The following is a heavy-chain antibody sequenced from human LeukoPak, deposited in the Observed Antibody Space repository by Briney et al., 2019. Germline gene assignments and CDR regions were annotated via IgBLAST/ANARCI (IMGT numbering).Heavy chain of an antibody. CDR2: ISFSGDNRGDNT. Sequence: GGSLRLSCAAFGFTFKIYTMNWVRQAPGKGLEWISGISFSGDNRGDNTYYADSVKGRFTISRDNSYNTVSLQMNSLRDEDTGVYFCAKGLRTGVGPYMGYHYYMDVWGKGATVTVSS. D-gene: IGHD3-16*01. CDR3: AKGLRTGVGPYMGYHYYMDV. CDR1: GFTFKIYT. J-gene: IGHJ6*03. V-gene: IGHV3-23*01.